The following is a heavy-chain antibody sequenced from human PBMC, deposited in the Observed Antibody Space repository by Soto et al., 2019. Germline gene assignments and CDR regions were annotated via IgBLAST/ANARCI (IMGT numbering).Heavy chain of an antibody. CDR1: GAYVVSGGYP. CDR2: ISYSGYT. Sequence: QPLTCSVSGAYVVSGGYPWSWVRQSPGEGLEWIGFISYSGYTFQNPSLKSRLLLSVATSKNQFSLELSFVTAADTAVYYCARGPTPSWSSYRFSDFDCWVPGSLLTVSS. CDR3: ARGPTPSWSSYRFSDFDC. V-gene: IGHV4-31*03. D-gene: IGHD3-16*02. J-gene: IGHJ4*01.